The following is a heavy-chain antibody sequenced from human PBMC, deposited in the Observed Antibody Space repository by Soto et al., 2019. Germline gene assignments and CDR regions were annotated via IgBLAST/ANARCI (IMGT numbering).Heavy chain of an antibody. J-gene: IGHJ4*02. CDR2: ISSSGSTI. CDR1: GFTFSDYF. V-gene: IGHV3-11*01. D-gene: IGHD3-10*01. CDR3: AKIGEGFDY. Sequence: PVGSLRLSCAASGFTFSDYFMSWIRQTPGKGLEWISYISSSGSTISYADSVKGRFTISRDNAKSALYLQMNSLRAEDTAVYYCAKIGEGFDYWGQGTLVTVSS.